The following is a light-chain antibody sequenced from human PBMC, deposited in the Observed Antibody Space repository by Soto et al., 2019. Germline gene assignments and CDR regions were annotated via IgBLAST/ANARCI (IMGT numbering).Light chain of an antibody. V-gene: IGKV3-15*01. Sequence: EMVMTESPATLSVSPGERATLSCRASQSVSSNLAWYQQKPGQAPRLLIYDASTRATGIPARFSGSGSGIGFTLTISSLQSEDFAVYYCQQYNNWPSGTFGQGTKVEIK. CDR2: DAS. J-gene: IGKJ1*01. CDR1: QSVSSN. CDR3: QQYNNWPSGT.